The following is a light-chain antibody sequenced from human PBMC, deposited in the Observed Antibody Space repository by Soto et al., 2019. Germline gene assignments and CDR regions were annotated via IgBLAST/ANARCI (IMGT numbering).Light chain of an antibody. CDR3: QHYGGLWT. J-gene: IGKJ1*01. Sequence: DIQMTQSPSTLSASVGDRVTITCRASQSITNRLAWYQQKPGRAPQVLIFDASNLETGVPSRFRGSGSGTQFSLTITGLQPDDFATYYCQHYGGLWTFGQGTKVE. CDR2: DAS. CDR1: QSITNR. V-gene: IGKV1-5*01.